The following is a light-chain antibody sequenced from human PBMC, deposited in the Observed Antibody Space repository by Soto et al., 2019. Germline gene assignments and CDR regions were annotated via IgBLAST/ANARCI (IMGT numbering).Light chain of an antibody. V-gene: IGKV3-20*01. J-gene: IGKJ4*01. CDR1: QSVSSSY. Sequence: EIVLTQSPGTLSLSPGERATLSCRASQSVSSSYLAWYQQKPGQAPRLLIYGASSRATGIPDRFSGSGSGTDLTLTISRLEPEDFAVYYCQQYGSSRLTFGGGTKGEIK. CDR2: GAS. CDR3: QQYGSSRLT.